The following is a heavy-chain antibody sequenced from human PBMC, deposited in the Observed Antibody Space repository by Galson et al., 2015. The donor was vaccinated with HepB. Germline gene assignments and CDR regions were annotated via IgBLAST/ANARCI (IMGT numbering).Heavy chain of an antibody. V-gene: IGHV1-2*06. CDR1: GYTFTGYY. Sequence: SVKVSCKASGYTFTGYYMHWVRQAPGQGLEWMGRINPNSGGTNYAQKFQGRVTMTRDTSISTAYMELSRLRSDDTAVYYCARTYYDSSGFGQWGQGTLVTVSS. CDR2: INPNSGGT. D-gene: IGHD3-22*01. CDR3: ARTYYDSSGFGQ. J-gene: IGHJ4*02.